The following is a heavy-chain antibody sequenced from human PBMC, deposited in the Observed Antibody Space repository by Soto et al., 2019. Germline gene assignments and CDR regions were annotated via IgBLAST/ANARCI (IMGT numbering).Heavy chain of an antibody. CDR1: GGSFSGYY. CDR3: ARGGGYSSSSRGQGFDP. J-gene: IGHJ5*02. V-gene: IGHV4-34*01. CDR2: INHSGST. D-gene: IGHD6-13*01. Sequence: PSETLSLTCAVYGGSFSGYYWSWIRQPPGKGLEWIGEINHSGSTNYNPSLKSRVTISVDTSKNQFSLKLSSVTAADTAVYYCARGGGYSSSSRGQGFDPWGQGTLVTVSS.